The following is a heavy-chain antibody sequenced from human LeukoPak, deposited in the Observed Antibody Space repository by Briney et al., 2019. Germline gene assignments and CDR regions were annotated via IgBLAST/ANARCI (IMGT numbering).Heavy chain of an antibody. D-gene: IGHD3-22*01. J-gene: IGHJ4*02. CDR1: GFTFSNYA. CDR3: ARGYDSSGYYHDY. V-gene: IGHV3-23*01. Sequence: GGSLRLSCTASGFTFSNYAMSWVRQAPGKGLEWVSAISGNGGSTFDADSVKGRFTISKDNSKNTLYLQMNSLRAEDTAVYYCARGYDSSGYYHDYWGQGTLVTVSS. CDR2: ISGNGGST.